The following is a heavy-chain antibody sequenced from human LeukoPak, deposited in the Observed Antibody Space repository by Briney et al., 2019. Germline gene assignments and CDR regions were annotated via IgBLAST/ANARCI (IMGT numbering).Heavy chain of an antibody. CDR2: ISSSSSYI. Sequence: GGSLRLSCAASGFTFSSYSMNWVRQAPGKGLEWVSSISSSSSYIYYADSVKGRFTISRDNAKNSLYLQMNTLRAEDTAVYYCARDKRQLVSFDYWGQGTLVTVSS. CDR3: ARDKRQLVSFDY. D-gene: IGHD6-13*01. J-gene: IGHJ4*02. CDR1: GFTFSSYS. V-gene: IGHV3-21*01.